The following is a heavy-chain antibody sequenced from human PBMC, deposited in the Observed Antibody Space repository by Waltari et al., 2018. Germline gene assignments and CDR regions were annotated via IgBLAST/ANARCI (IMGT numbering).Heavy chain of an antibody. V-gene: IGHV3-21*02. J-gene: IGHJ6*02. Sequence: EVQLVESGGGLVKPGGSLRLSCAASGFTFSSYSMNWVRQAPGKGLEWVSFISSGSSYIYYADSVKGRFTISRDNTRNSLYLQMNSLRAEDTAVYFCARDLWTPGLYDYHGMDVWGQGTTVTVSS. CDR1: GFTFSSYS. CDR3: ARDLWTPGLYDYHGMDV. CDR2: ISSGSSYI. D-gene: IGHD2-8*01.